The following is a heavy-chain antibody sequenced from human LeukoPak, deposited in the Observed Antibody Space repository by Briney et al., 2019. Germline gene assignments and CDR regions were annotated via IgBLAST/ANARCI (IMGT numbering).Heavy chain of an antibody. D-gene: IGHD3-22*01. V-gene: IGHV3-48*01. CDR3: ARDLGDSSGYLDAFDI. J-gene: IGHJ3*02. Sequence: PGGSLRLSCAASGFTFSSYAMNWVRQAPGKGVEWVSYISSSSSTIYYADCVKGRFTISRDNAKKSLYLQMNSLRAEDTAVYYCARDLGDSSGYLDAFDIWGQGTMVTVPS. CDR1: GFTFSSYA. CDR2: ISSSSSTI.